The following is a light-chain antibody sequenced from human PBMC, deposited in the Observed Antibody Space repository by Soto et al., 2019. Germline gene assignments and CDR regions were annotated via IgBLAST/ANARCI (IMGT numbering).Light chain of an antibody. J-gene: IGKJ2*01. CDR2: KAS. Sequence: DIQMTQSPSTLSASVGDRVTITCRASQSISSWLAWYQQKPGKARKLLIYKASSLESGVPSRFSGSGSGTEFTLTISSLQPDDFATYYCHQYNSLYTFGQGPKLEIK. CDR3: HQYNSLYT. CDR1: QSISSW. V-gene: IGKV1-5*03.